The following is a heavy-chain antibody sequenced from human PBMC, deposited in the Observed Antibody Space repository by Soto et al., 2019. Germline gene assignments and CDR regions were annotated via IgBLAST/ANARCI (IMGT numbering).Heavy chain of an antibody. CDR1: GFTFSSYW. Sequence: GGSLRLSCAASGFTFSSYWMHWVRQAPGRGLVWVSRINTDGSSTSYADSVRGRFTISRDNAKNTVYLQMNSLSAEDTAVYYCARVGLAAATDYWGHGTLVTVSS. CDR3: ARVGLAAATDY. D-gene: IGHD2-2*01. J-gene: IGHJ4*01. CDR2: INTDGSST. V-gene: IGHV3-74*01.